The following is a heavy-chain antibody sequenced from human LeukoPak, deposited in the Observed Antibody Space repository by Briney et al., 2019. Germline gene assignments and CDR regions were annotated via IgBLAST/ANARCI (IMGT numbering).Heavy chain of an antibody. Sequence: PGGSLRLSCAASGFTFSNSMSWVRQAPGKGLGWVSFIRSSSNYLYYADSVKGRFTISRDNAKNSLYLQMNSLRAEDTAVYYCARDVAARPRWFTPWGQGTLVTVSS. CDR1: GFTFSNS. CDR3: ARDVAARPRWFTP. J-gene: IGHJ5*02. D-gene: IGHD6-6*01. V-gene: IGHV3-21*01. CDR2: IRSSSNYL.